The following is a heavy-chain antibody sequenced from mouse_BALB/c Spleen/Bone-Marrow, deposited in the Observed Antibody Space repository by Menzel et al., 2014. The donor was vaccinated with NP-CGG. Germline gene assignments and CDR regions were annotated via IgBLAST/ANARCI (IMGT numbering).Heavy chain of an antibody. CDR3: TRSTATFDY. V-gene: IGHV1-80*01. Sequence: QVQLQQSGAELVRPGSSVKISCKASGYAFSAYWMNWVKQRPGQGLEWIGQIYPGDGDTNYNGKFKGKATLTADKSSSTAYMQLSSLTSEESAVYFCTRSTATFDYWGQGTTLTVSS. CDR2: IYPGDGDT. CDR1: GYAFSAYW. D-gene: IGHD1-2*01. J-gene: IGHJ2*01.